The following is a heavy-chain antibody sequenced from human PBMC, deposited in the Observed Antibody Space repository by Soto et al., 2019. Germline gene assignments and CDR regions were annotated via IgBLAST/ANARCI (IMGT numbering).Heavy chain of an antibody. J-gene: IGHJ4*02. V-gene: IGHV5-51*01. Sequence: GESLKISCKGSGYSFTSDWIAWVRQMPGKGLGWMGSSYPSDSDTRYSPSFQGQVTMSADKSISTAYLEWSRLKASDTAKYYWARQGSSAGLGLDYWGQGTLVPVSS. CDR1: GYSFTSDW. CDR3: ARQGSSAGLGLDY. CDR2: SYPSDSDT. D-gene: IGHD6-6*01.